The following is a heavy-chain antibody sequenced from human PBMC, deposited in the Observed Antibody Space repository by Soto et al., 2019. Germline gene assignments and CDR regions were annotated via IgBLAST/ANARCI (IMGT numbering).Heavy chain of an antibody. CDR2: IYYSGST. D-gene: IGHD5-18*01. CDR1: GGSISSGDYY. CDR3: ARDWGPNTAMVVHGMDV. J-gene: IGHJ6*02. Sequence: PSETLSLTCTVSGGSISSGDYYWSWIRQPPGKGLEWIGYIYYSGSTYYNPSLKSRVTISVDTSKNQFSLKLSSVTAADTAVYYCARDWGPNTAMVVHGMDVWGQGTTVTVSS. V-gene: IGHV4-30-4*01.